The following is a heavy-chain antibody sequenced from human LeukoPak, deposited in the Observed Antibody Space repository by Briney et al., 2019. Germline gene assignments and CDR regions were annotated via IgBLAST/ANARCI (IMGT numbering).Heavy chain of an antibody. J-gene: IGHJ4*02. V-gene: IGHV4-61*02. CDR2: IYTSGST. CDR3: ARGIDY. CDR1: GGSISSDSYY. Sequence: PSETLSLTCTVSGGSISSDSYYWSWIRQPAGKGLEWIGRIYTSGSTNYNPSLKSRVTISVDTSKNQFSLKLSSVTAADTAVYYCARGIDYWGQGTLVTVSS.